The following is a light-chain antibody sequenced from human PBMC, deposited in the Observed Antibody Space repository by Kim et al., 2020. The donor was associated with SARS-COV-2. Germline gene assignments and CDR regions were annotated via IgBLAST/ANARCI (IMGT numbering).Light chain of an antibody. J-gene: IGLJ2*01. CDR3: AACDDSLKGVV. Sequence: GERAPMSCSGSGSSTGIKGVSWFQRLPEAGPQLLIYSNSQRPSGVPVRFSGATSGTSASLAISGLQSEDETDYYCAACDDSLKGVVFGGGTQLNVL. CDR2: SNS. V-gene: IGLV1-44*01. CDR1: GSSTGIKG.